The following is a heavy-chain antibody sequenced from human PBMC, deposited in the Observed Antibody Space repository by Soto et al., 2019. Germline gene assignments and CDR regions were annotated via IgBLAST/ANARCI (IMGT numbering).Heavy chain of an antibody. Sequence: EVQLVESGGGLVKPGGSLRLSCAASGFTFSSYAMSWVRQAPGKGLEWVSAISGSGGSTYYADSVKGRFTISRDNSKNTLYLQMNSLRAEDTAVYYCAPDSSGYYANIDYWGQGTLVTVSS. D-gene: IGHD3-22*01. CDR2: ISGSGGST. V-gene: IGHV3-23*04. CDR1: GFTFSSYA. CDR3: APDSSGYYANIDY. J-gene: IGHJ4*02.